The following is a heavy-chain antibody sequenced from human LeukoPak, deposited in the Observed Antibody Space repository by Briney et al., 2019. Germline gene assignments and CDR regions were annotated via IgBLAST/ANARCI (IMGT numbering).Heavy chain of an antibody. D-gene: IGHD3/OR15-3a*01. J-gene: IGHJ4*02. CDR1: GGSISSYY. CDR2: IYYSGST. Sequence: PSETLSLTCTDSGGSISSYYWSWIRQSPGKGLEWIGNIYYSGSTNYTPSLKSRVTISLDTSKNQFSLKLSSVTAADTAVYYCARDVTWTYFDFWGQGTLVTVSS. CDR3: ARDVTWTYFDF. V-gene: IGHV4-59*01.